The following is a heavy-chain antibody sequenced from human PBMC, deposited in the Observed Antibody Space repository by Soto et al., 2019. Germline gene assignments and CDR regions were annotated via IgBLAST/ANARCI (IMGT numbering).Heavy chain of an antibody. V-gene: IGHV2-5*02. J-gene: IGHJ5*02. CDR3: ALFNTVTTPGRWFVL. Sequence: SGPTLVNPTQTLTLTCTFSGFSLRTNGVGVGWIRQPPGKALEWLAVIYWDDDKRYSPSLKSRLTITKDTSKNQVALTMTNMDPVDTATYYCALFNTVTTPGRWFVLWGPGTLVTVSS. CDR1: GFSLRTNGVG. CDR2: IYWDDDK. D-gene: IGHD4-17*01.